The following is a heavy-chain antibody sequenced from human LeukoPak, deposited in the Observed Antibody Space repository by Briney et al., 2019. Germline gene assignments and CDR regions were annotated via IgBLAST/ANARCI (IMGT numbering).Heavy chain of an antibody. D-gene: IGHD3-16*01. CDR2: IKQDGSEK. J-gene: IGHJ3*02. CDR1: GFTFSSYW. V-gene: IGHV3-7*01. CDR3: ARAWGARDAFDI. Sequence: PGGSLRLSCAASGFTFSSYWMSWVRQAPGKGREWVANIKQDGSEKYYVDSVKGRFTISRDNAKNSLYLQMNSLRAENTAVYYCARAWGARDAFDIWGQGTMVTVSS.